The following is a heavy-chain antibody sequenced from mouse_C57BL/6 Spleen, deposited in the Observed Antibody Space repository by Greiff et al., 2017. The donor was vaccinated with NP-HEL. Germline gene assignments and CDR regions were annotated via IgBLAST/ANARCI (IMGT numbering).Heavy chain of an antibody. D-gene: IGHD1-1*01. Sequence: VQLQQSGGGLVKPGGSLKLSCAASGFTFSSYAMSWVRQTPEKRLEWVATISDGGSYTYYPDNVKGRFTISRDNAKNNLYLQMSHLKSEDTAMYYCARAGYYGSRFYWYFDVWGTGTTVTVSS. CDR3: ARAGYYGSRFYWYFDV. J-gene: IGHJ1*03. V-gene: IGHV5-4*01. CDR1: GFTFSSYA. CDR2: ISDGGSYT.